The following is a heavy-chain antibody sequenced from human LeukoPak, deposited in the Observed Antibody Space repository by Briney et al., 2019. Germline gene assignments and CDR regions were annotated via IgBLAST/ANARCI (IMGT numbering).Heavy chain of an antibody. CDR3: ARDRFLETGCFDY. J-gene: IGHJ4*02. D-gene: IGHD3-3*01. V-gene: IGHV4-39*07. CDR2: IYYSGST. CDR1: GGSISSSSYY. Sequence: SETLSLTCTVSGGSISSSSYYWGWIRQPPGKGLEWIGSIYYSGSTYYNPSLKSRVTISVDTSKNQFSLKLSSVTAADTAVYYCARDRFLETGCFDYWGQGTLVTVSS.